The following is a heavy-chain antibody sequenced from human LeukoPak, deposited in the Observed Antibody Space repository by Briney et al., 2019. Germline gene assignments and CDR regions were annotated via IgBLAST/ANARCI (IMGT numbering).Heavy chain of an antibody. V-gene: IGHV3-30*02. CDR2: IRYDGSNK. Sequence: PGGSLRLSCAASGFTFSSYGMHWVRQAPGKGLEWVAFIRYDGSNKYYADSVKGRFTISRDNSKNTLYLQMNSLRAEDTAVYYCARTRFTMVRGVIDYWGQGTLVTVSS. D-gene: IGHD3-10*01. CDR3: ARTRFTMVRGVIDY. J-gene: IGHJ4*02. CDR1: GFTFSSYG.